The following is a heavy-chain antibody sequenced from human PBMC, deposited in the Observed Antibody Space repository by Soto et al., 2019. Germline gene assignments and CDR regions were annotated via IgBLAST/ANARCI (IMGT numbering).Heavy chain of an antibody. CDR1: GFSLSTSGVG. J-gene: IGHJ4*02. CDR3: AHVYGGYDNFDY. D-gene: IGHD5-12*01. Sequence: QITLKESGPTLVKPTQTLTLTCTFSGFSLSTSGVGVGWIRQPQGKALEWLALIYWDDDKRYSPSLKSRLTITKDTSKNQVVLTMTNMDPVDTATYYCAHVYGGYDNFDYWGQGTLVTLSS. V-gene: IGHV2-5*02. CDR2: IYWDDDK.